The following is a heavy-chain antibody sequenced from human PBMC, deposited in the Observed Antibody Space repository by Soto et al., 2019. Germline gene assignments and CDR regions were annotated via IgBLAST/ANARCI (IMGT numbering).Heavy chain of an antibody. V-gene: IGHV4-34*01. CDR1: GGSLSDYF. CDR2: INHLGSI. Sequence: PSETLSLTCVVSGGSLSDYFWSWIRQPPGMALEWIGEINHLGSINYNPSLKSRVTISVDTSKNQFSLKLNSVTAADTAVYYCARGQLAAARFDYWAQRTLVTVSS. D-gene: IGHD6-13*01. CDR3: ARGQLAAARFDY. J-gene: IGHJ4*02.